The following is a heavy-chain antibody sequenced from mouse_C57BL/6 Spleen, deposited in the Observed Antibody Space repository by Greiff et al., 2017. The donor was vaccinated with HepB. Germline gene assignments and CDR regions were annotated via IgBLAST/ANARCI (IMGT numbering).Heavy chain of an antibody. CDR1: GYSITSDY. V-gene: IGHV3-8*01. D-gene: IGHD1-1*01. CDR3: ARSPLITTVVAYYFDY. J-gene: IGHJ2*01. CDR2: ISYSGST. Sequence: EVKLMESGPGLAKPSQTLSLTCSVTGYSITSDYWNWIRKFPGNKLEYMGYISYSGSTYYNPSLKSRISITRDTSKNQYYLQLNSVTTEDTATYYCARSPLITTVVAYYFDYWGQGTTLTVSS.